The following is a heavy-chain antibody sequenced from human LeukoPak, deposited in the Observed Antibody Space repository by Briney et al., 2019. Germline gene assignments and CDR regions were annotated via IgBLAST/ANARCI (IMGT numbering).Heavy chain of an antibody. Sequence: PGGSLRLSCAASGFTFDDYAMHWVRQAPGKGLEWVSLISGDGGSTYYADSVKGRFTISRDNSKNSLYLQMNSLRTEDTALYYYAKDIRKGDTVTILDYWGQGTLVTVSS. J-gene: IGHJ4*02. D-gene: IGHD4-17*01. CDR1: GFTFDDYA. CDR2: ISGDGGST. V-gene: IGHV3-43*02. CDR3: AKDIRKGDTVTILDY.